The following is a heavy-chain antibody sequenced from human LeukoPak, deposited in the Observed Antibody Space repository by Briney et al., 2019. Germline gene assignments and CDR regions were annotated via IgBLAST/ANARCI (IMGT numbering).Heavy chain of an antibody. Sequence: SETLSLTCTVSGGSIRSYYWSWIRQPPGKGLEWIGYIYYSGSTNYNPSLKSRVTISVDTSKNQFSLRLSFLTAADTAVYYCARYPTAMVSFDYWGQGTLVTVSS. CDR1: GGSIRSYY. J-gene: IGHJ4*02. D-gene: IGHD5-18*01. CDR3: ARYPTAMVSFDY. V-gene: IGHV4-59*08. CDR2: IYYSGST.